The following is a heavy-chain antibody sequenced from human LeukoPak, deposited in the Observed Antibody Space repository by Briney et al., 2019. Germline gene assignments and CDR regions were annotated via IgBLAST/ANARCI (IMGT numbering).Heavy chain of an antibody. CDR1: GFTFRSYA. D-gene: IGHD6-13*01. V-gene: IGHV3-23*01. CDR3: AKARGSSSCSSFDY. Sequence: GGSLRLSCAASGFTFRSYAMTWVRQAPGKGLEWVSTISAIGGTTYYADSVKGRFTISRDNSKNTLYLQMNSLRAEDTAVYYCAKARGSSSCSSFDYWGQGTLVTVSS. CDR2: ISAIGGTT. J-gene: IGHJ4*02.